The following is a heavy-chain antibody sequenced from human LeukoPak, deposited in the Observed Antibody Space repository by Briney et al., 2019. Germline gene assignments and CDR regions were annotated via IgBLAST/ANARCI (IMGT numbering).Heavy chain of an antibody. CDR2: IYSGGST. J-gene: IGHJ5*02. Sequence: GGSLRLSCAASGFTVSSNYTSWVRQAPGKGLEWVSVIYSGGSTYYADSVKGRFTISRDNSKNTLYLQMNSLRAEDTAVYYCASQRGYSGYAWFDPWGQGTLVTVSS. CDR3: ASQRGYSGYAWFDP. CDR1: GFTVSSNY. D-gene: IGHD5-12*01. V-gene: IGHV3-66*04.